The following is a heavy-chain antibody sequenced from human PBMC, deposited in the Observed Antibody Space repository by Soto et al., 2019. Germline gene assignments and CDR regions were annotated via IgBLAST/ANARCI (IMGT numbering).Heavy chain of an antibody. CDR2: INNDGTTI. CDR3: VRQYSAYDI. V-gene: IGHV3-74*01. Sequence: EVQLVESGGGLVQPGGSLRLSCAASGFTFSSYWMHWVRQVPGTGPAWVARINNDGTTIAYADSAKGRFTISRDNAKNTLYLQMNSLRAEDTAVYYCVRQYSAYDIWGQGTTVTVSS. J-gene: IGHJ3*02. CDR1: GFTFSSYW. D-gene: IGHD5-12*01.